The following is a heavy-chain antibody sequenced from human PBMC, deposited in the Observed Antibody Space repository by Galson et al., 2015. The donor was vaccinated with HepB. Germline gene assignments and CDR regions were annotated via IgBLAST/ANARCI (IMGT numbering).Heavy chain of an antibody. CDR2: IWYGGSNK. V-gene: IGHV3-33*08. CDR1: GFTFSSYV. D-gene: IGHD3-22*01. J-gene: IGHJ4*02. CDR3: AREYYDSRGTYPHFDY. Sequence: SLRLSCAASGFTFSSYVMHWVRQAPGKGLEWVAVIWYGGSNKYYADSVKGRFTISRDNSKNTLYLQMNSLRAEDTAVYYCAREYYDSRGTYPHFDYWGQGTLVTVSS.